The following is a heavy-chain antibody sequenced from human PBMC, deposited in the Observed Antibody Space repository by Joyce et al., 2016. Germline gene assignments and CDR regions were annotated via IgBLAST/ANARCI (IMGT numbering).Heavy chain of an antibody. Sequence: QAQLMQSGAEVRKPGASVKVSCKASGYYFSAYYLHWVRQAPGQGLEWMGWSNPNTGGTKYPQRLQGRVTMTRDPSNSTAYMELSGLRSDDTAVYYWAKGRSGSYSWFDPWGQGTLVTVSS. CDR3: AKGRSGSYSWFDP. J-gene: IGHJ5*02. CDR1: GYYFSAYY. V-gene: IGHV1-2*02. D-gene: IGHD1-26*01. CDR2: SNPNTGGT.